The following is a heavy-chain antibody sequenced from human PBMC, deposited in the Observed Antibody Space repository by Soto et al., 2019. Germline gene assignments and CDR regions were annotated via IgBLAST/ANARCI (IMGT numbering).Heavy chain of an antibody. CDR1: GFSFSNYV. CDR2: VSHDGAFT. V-gene: IGHV3-74*01. D-gene: IGHD3-9*01. Sequence: EVQLVESGGALVQPGGSLRLSCVASGFSFSNYVMHWVRQVPGKGLVWVSRVSHDGAFTTYADSVKGRFTISRDNSKNMLYLQINSLRADDTAVYYCTRVMDWLLFDYWGQGTLVTVSS. J-gene: IGHJ4*02. CDR3: TRVMDWLLFDY.